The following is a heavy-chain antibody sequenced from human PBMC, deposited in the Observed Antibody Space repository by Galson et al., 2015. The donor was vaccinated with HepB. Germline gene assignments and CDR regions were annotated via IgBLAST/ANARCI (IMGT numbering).Heavy chain of an antibody. CDR1: GFTFISHA. D-gene: IGHD6-19*01. CDR3: AREGRGWLFDY. J-gene: IGHJ4*02. V-gene: IGHV3-23*01. CDR2: ITSDGSA. Sequence: SLRLSCAASGFTFISHALSWVRQAPGMGLEWVSSITSDGSAYYADSVRGRFTISRDNSKNTVSLQINSLRAEDTAVYYCAREGRGWLFDYWGRGTLVPVSS.